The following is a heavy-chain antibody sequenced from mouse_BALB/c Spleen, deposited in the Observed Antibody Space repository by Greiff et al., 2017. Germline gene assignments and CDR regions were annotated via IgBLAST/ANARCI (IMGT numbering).Heavy chain of an antibody. V-gene: IGHV14-1*02. J-gene: IGHJ4*01. CDR2: IDPENGNT. D-gene: IGHD1-3*01. Sequence: VQLQQSGAELVRSGASVKLSCTASGFNIKDYYMHWVKQRPEQGLEWIGWIDPENGNTIYDPKFQGKASITADTSSNTAYLQLSSLTSEDTAVYYCADNYRGAMDYWGQGTSVTVSS. CDR3: ADNYRGAMDY. CDR1: GFNIKDYY.